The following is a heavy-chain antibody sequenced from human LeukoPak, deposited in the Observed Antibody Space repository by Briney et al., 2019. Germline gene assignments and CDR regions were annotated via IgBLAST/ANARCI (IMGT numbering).Heavy chain of an antibody. CDR1: GGTFSSYA. J-gene: IGHJ6*03. V-gene: IGHV1-69*05. CDR2: IIPIFGTA. Sequence: SVKVSCKASGGTFSSYAISWVRQAPGQGLEWMGGIIPIFGTANYAQKFQGRVTVTTDESTSTAYMELSSLRSEDTAVYYCARDDAVQQRDGYYYYYYMDVWGKGTTVTVSS. CDR3: ARDDAVQQRDGYYYYYYMDV. D-gene: IGHD6-13*01.